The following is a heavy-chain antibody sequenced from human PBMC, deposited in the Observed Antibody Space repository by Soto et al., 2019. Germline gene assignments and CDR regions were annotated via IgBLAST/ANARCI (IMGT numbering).Heavy chain of an antibody. V-gene: IGHV1-69*06. Sequence: QVQLVQSGAEVKKPGSSVKVSCKASGGTFSSYAISWVRQAPGQGLEWMGGIIPIFGTANYAQKFQGRVTITADKSTSTAYMERSSLRSEDTAVYYCAREPGIAAAGTAYYYGMDVWGQGTTVTVSS. CDR3: AREPGIAAAGTAYYYGMDV. D-gene: IGHD6-13*01. CDR2: IIPIFGTA. CDR1: GGTFSSYA. J-gene: IGHJ6*02.